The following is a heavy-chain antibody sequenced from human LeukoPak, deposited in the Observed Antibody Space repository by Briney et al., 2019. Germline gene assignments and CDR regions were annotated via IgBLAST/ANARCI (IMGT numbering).Heavy chain of an antibody. CDR1: GGSISSSSYY. Sequence: PSETLSLTCTVSGGSISSSSYYWGWIRQPPGKGLEWIGSIYYSGSTYYNPSLKSRVTISVDTSKNQFSLKLSSVTAADTAVYYCASILIGDLLGNYYYYGMDVWGQGTTVTVSS. CDR2: IYYSGST. D-gene: IGHD1-26*01. V-gene: IGHV4-39*01. J-gene: IGHJ6*02. CDR3: ASILIGDLLGNYYYYGMDV.